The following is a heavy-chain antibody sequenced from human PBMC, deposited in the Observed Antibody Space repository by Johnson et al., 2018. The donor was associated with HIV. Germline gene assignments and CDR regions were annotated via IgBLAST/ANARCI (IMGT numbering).Heavy chain of an antibody. J-gene: IGHJ3*02. CDR3: ASAHDAMGS. CDR1: GFSFSSYG. CDR2: IWYDGSNK. V-gene: IGHV3-33*01. Sequence: QVQLVESGGGVVQPGRSLRLSCAASGFSFSSYGMHWVRQLPGKGLEWVAVIWYDGSNKSYADSVKGRFTISRDNSKNTLYLQMNSLRAEDTAVYYCASAHDAMGSRGQGTMVTVYS.